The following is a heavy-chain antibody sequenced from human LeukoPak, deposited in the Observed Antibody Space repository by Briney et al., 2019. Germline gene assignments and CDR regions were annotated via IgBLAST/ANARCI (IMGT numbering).Heavy chain of an antibody. V-gene: IGHV5-51*01. Sequence: GESLKISCKGSGYSFTNYWIGWVRQMPEKGLEWMGIIYPGDSDTRYSPSFQGQVTISADKSISTAYLQWSSLKASDTAMYYCARHLRYCTNGVCYSSYFDYWGQGTLVTVSS. CDR2: IYPGDSDT. J-gene: IGHJ4*02. CDR1: GYSFTNYW. D-gene: IGHD2-8*01. CDR3: ARHLRYCTNGVCYSSYFDY.